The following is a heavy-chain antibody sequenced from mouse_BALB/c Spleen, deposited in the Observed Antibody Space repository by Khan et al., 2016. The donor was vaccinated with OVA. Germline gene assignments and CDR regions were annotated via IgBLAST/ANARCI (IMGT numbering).Heavy chain of an antibody. D-gene: IGHD2-14*01. V-gene: IGHV1-26*01. J-gene: IGHJ3*01. Sequence: VQLQQSGPDLVKPGASVKISCKASGYSFTLYYMTWVKQSHGKSLEWIGRVNPNTGGSDYNQEFKGKAILTVDKSSNTAYMELHSLTSEESAVYYCARGYDFFAYWGQGTLVTVSA. CDR3: ARGYDFFAY. CDR1: GYSFTLYY. CDR2: VNPNTGGS.